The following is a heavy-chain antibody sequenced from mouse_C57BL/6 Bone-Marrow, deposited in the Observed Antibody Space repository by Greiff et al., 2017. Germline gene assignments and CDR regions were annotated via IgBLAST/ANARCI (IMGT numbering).Heavy chain of an antibody. V-gene: IGHV5-17*01. CDR1: GFTFSDYG. J-gene: IGHJ2*01. CDR2: ISSGSSTI. D-gene: IGHD1-1*01. Sequence: DVQLVESGGGLVKPGGSLKLSCAASGFTFSDYGMHWVRQAPEKGLEWVAYISSGSSTIYYADTVKGRFTISRDNAKNTLFLQMTSLRSEDTAMYYCARPGTTVVADCDHWGKGTTLTVS. CDR3: ARPGTTVVADCDH.